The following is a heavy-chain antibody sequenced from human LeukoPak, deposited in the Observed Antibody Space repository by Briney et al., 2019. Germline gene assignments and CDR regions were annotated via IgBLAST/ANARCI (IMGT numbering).Heavy chain of an antibody. V-gene: IGHV3-7*03. J-gene: IGHJ4*02. CDR2: IKEDGSEG. Sequence: PGGSLGLSCAASGFTFSSYWMSWVRQAPGKGLEWVANIKEDGSEGYYVDSVKGRFTISRDNAKNSLYLQMNSLRAEDTAVYYCARAGDKGSVDYWGQGTLVTVSS. CDR3: ARAGDKGSVDY. CDR1: GFTFSSYW. D-gene: IGHD7-27*01.